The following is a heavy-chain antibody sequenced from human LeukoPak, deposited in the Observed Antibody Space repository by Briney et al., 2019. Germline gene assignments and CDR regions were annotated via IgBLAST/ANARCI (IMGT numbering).Heavy chain of an antibody. CDR3: ARHPPFWVAVDV. CDR1: GGSISSYY. CDR2: IYTSGST. Sequence: NPSETLSLTCTVSGGSISSYYWSWIRQPPGKGLEWIGYIYTSGSTNYNPSLKSRVTISADTSKNQFSLKLSSVTAADTAVYYCARHPPFWVAVDVWGKGTTVTVSS. D-gene: IGHD2-15*01. J-gene: IGHJ6*04. V-gene: IGHV4-4*09.